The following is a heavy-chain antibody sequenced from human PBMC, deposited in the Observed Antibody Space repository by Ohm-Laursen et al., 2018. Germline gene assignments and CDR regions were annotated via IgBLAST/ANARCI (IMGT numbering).Heavy chain of an antibody. CDR3: ARGHYDMNL. Sequence: SLRLSCAASGFSFNDYGMHWVRQAPGKGLEWVAVIWYDGTNRYYADSVKGRFTISRDNAKNSLYLQMNSLRVEDTAVFYCARGHYDMNLWGQGTTVTVSS. CDR2: IWYDGTNR. V-gene: IGHV3-33*01. J-gene: IGHJ6*02. CDR1: GFSFNDYG.